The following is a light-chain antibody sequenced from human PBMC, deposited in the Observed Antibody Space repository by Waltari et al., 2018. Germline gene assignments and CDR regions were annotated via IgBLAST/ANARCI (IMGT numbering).Light chain of an antibody. J-gene: IGLJ3*02. Sequence: QSALTQPASVSGSPGQSITISCSGTRSDVGSYNHVSWFQQHPDKAPKLIIYDVNRWPSGVSDRFSASKSGNTASRTISGLQAEDEADYFCNSFTRDNTWVFGGGTKVTVL. V-gene: IGLV2-14*01. CDR2: DVN. CDR1: RSDVGSYNH. CDR3: NSFTRDNTWV.